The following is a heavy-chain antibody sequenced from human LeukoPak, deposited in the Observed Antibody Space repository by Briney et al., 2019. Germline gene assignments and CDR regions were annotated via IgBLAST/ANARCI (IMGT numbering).Heavy chain of an antibody. J-gene: IGHJ4*02. CDR3: ARDSSVAAPGGIFDY. Sequence: ASVNLSCKAYRYTFTGYYMHWVRQTPAQRPQWIGWINTNSDATNYTQQYQGRVTMTRDTSISTAYMDLSRLRSDDTAVYYCARDSSVAAPGGIFDYWGQGTLVTVSS. CDR1: RYTFTGYY. CDR2: INTNSDAT. D-gene: IGHD6-13*01. V-gene: IGHV1-2*02.